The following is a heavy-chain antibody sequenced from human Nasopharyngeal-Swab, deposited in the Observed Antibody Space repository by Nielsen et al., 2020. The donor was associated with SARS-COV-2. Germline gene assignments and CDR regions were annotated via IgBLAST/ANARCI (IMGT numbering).Heavy chain of an antibody. CDR2: ISSSSSYT. Sequence: GESLKISCAASGFTFSDYYMSWIRQAPGKGLEWVSYISSSSSYTDYADSVKGRFTISRDNAKNSLYLQMDNLRAEDTAVYYCVRSTSSSWYRPLDYWGQGTLV. CDR1: GFTFSDYY. J-gene: IGHJ4*02. CDR3: VRSTSSSWYRPLDY. D-gene: IGHD6-13*01. V-gene: IGHV3-11*03.